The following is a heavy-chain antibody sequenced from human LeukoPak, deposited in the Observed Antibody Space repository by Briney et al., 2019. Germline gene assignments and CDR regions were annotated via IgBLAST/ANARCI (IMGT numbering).Heavy chain of an antibody. CDR3: AKDYGSGSYFDY. V-gene: IGHV3-48*01. J-gene: IGHJ4*02. CDR1: GFTFSSYA. D-gene: IGHD3-10*01. CDR2: MNSDGSTI. Sequence: GGSLRLSCAASGFTFSSYAMNWARQAPGKGLEWVSFMNSDGSTIHYAESVKGRFTISRDNAENSLYLQMNSLRPEDTAVYYCAKDYGSGSYFDYWGQGTLVTVSS.